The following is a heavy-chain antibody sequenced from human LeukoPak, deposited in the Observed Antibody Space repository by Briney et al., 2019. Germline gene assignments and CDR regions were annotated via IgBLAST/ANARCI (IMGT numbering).Heavy chain of an antibody. Sequence: SETLSLTCTVSGVSISTSTHYWGWIRQPPGRGLEWIASMFYRGTTYYNASLRSRVTLSVDTSMNQFSLKLSSVTASDTATFYCVRQGGWGGAASLIEFWGQGTLVTVSS. J-gene: IGHJ4*02. D-gene: IGHD2-15*01. CDR1: GVSISTSTHY. CDR2: MFYRGTT. V-gene: IGHV4-39*01. CDR3: VRQGGWGGAASLIEF.